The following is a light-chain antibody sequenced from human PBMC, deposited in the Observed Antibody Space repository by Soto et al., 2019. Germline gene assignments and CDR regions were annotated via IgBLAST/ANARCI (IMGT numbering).Light chain of an antibody. CDR3: QQRSNWPIT. V-gene: IGKV3D-20*02. CDR1: QIVSIIY. CDR2: GAS. J-gene: IGKJ5*01. Sequence: EIVLTQSPGTLSLSPGERATLSCRASQIVSIIYLAWYQQTPAQAPRLLIYGASSRATGIPARFSGSGSGTDFTLTISSLEPEDFAVYYCQQRSNWPITFGQGTRLEIK.